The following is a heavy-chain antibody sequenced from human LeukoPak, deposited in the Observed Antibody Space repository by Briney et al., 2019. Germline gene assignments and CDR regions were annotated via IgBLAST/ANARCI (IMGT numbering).Heavy chain of an antibody. Sequence: GGSLRLSCAASGFTVRTNYMNWVRQAPGKGLEWVSSISSSNSYIFYADSVKGRFTISRDNAKSSLYLQMNSLRAEDTAVYYCARVEDYYDSSGYSAWDYWGQGTLVTVSS. V-gene: IGHV3-21*01. CDR2: ISSSNSYI. CDR3: ARVEDYYDSSGYSAWDY. CDR1: GFTVRTNY. D-gene: IGHD3-22*01. J-gene: IGHJ4*02.